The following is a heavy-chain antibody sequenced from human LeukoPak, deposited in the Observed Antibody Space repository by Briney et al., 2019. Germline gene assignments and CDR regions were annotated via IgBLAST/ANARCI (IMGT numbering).Heavy chain of an antibody. D-gene: IGHD1-26*01. Sequence: APETLSLTCTVAGGSISSDVHYWDWIRQAPGKGLEWIGSLLYNGNTWYNPSLESRVTISVDTSENQFSLRLTSVNAADTALYFCTRHGSGNGGTYAGMDVWGPGTSVTVSS. CDR1: GGSISSDVHY. V-gene: IGHV4-39*01. J-gene: IGHJ6*02. CDR3: TRHGSGNGGTYAGMDV. CDR2: LLYNGNT.